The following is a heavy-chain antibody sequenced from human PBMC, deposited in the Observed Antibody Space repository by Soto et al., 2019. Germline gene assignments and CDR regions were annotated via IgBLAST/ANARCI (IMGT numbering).Heavy chain of an antibody. Sequence: GGSLRLSCAASGFTFSSYAMSWVRQAPGKGLEWVSAISGSGGSTYYADSVKGRFTISRDNSKNTLYLQMNSLRAEDTAVYYCAKDLVGTTAVPYYYSGMEVWGQGTTVTVSS. CDR2: ISGSGGST. D-gene: IGHD4-4*01. V-gene: IGHV3-23*01. CDR3: AKDLVGTTAVPYYYSGMEV. J-gene: IGHJ6*02. CDR1: GFTFSSYA.